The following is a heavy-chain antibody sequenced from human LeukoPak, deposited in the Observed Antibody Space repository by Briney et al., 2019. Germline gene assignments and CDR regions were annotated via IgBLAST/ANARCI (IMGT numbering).Heavy chain of an antibody. CDR1: GFTFDDYA. Sequence: PGRSLRLSCAASGFTFDDYAMHWVRQAPGKGLEWVSGISWNSGSIGYADSVKGRFTISRDNAKNSLYLQLNSLRAEDTAVYFCARQRYSDYWGQGTLVTVSS. D-gene: IGHD1-1*01. CDR3: ARQRYSDY. V-gene: IGHV3-9*01. J-gene: IGHJ4*02. CDR2: ISWNSGSI.